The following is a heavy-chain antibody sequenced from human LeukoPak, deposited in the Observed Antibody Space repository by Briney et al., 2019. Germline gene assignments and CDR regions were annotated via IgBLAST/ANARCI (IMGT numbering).Heavy chain of an antibody. CDR2: IYYSGST. J-gene: IGHJ4*02. D-gene: IGHD6-13*01. Sequence: SETLSLTCTVSGGSISSSSYYWGWIRQPPGKGLEGIGSIYYSGSTYYNPSLKSRVTISVDTSKNQFSLKLSSVTAADTAVYYCATNWGIAAAGYWGQGTLVTVSS. CDR1: GGSISSSSYY. CDR3: ATNWGIAAAGY. V-gene: IGHV4-39*07.